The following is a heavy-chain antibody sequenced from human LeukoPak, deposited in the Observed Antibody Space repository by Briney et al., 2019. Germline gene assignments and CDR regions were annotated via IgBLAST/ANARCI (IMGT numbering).Heavy chain of an antibody. Sequence: PGGSLRISCAASGFTVGNNYMSWVRQAPGKGLEWVSVIYSDGSTYYADSLKARFTISRDNSKNTLYLQMNSLRADDTAVYHCARDPGGGPTHGYWGQGTLVTVSS. V-gene: IGHV3-66*02. J-gene: IGHJ4*02. CDR2: IYSDGST. CDR3: ARDPGGGPTHGY. CDR1: GFTVGNNY. D-gene: IGHD1-26*01.